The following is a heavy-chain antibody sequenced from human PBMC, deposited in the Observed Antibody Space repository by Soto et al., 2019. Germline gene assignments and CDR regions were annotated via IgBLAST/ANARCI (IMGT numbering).Heavy chain of an antibody. J-gene: IGHJ6*02. V-gene: IGHV1-18*01. CDR3: ATSPGWLGEGSGGLDV. Sequence: GASVKVSCKASGYTFTSYGISWVRQAPGQGLEWMGWISAYNGNTNYAQKLQGRVTTTTDTSTSTAYMELRSLTSDDTAVYYCATSPGWLGEGSGGLDVWGLGATVTVSS. D-gene: IGHD3-10*01. CDR1: GYTFTSYG. CDR2: ISAYNGNT.